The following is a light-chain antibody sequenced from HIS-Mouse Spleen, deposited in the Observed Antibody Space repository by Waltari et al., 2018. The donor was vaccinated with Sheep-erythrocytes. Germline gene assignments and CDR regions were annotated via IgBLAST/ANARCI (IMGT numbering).Light chain of an antibody. CDR3: QQRSNWYT. V-gene: IGKV3-11*01. CDR2: DAS. Sequence: ILFTLSPATLSFSPGERSTLTCRASPSVSSYLAWYQPKPGQAPRLLIYDASNRATGIPARFSGRGSGTDFTLTSSSLEPEDFAVYYCQQRSNWYTFGQGTKLEIK. CDR1: PSVSSY. J-gene: IGKJ2*01.